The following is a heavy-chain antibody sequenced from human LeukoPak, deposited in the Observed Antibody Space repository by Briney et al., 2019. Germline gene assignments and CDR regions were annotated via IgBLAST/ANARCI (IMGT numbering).Heavy chain of an antibody. V-gene: IGHV3-21*01. Sequence: GGSLRLSCAASGFTFSSLSMNWVRQAPGKGLEWVSSISSGGDYKHYADSVKGRLTISRDNAKNSLYLQMNSLRAEDTAVYYCAREGDTYYGGTPDYWGQGTLVTVSS. CDR1: GFTFSSLS. D-gene: IGHD4-23*01. CDR2: ISSGGDYK. CDR3: AREGDTYYGGTPDY. J-gene: IGHJ4*02.